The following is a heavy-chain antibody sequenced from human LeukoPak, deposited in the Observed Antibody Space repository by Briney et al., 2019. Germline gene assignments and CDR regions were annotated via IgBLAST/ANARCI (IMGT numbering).Heavy chain of an antibody. CDR2: INQDGREI. J-gene: IGHJ4*02. V-gene: IGHV3-7*01. Sequence: GGSLRLSRAASVFTFSNYWMSWVREAPGKGLEWLADINQDGREIYYVDSVKGRFTISRDNSKNTLYLQMNSLRAEDTAVYYCAKDAYYGSHGIGYFDYWGQGTLVTVSS. D-gene: IGHD3-10*01. CDR1: VFTFSNYW. CDR3: AKDAYYGSHGIGYFDY.